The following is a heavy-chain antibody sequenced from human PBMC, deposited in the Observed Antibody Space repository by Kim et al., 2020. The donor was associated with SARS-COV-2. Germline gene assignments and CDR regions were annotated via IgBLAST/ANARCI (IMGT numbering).Heavy chain of an antibody. CDR1: GGSISSYY. J-gene: IGHJ6*02. CDR3: ARDYSGYDYYYYGMDV. V-gene: IGHV4-59*13. CDR2: IYYSGST. D-gene: IGHD5-12*01. Sequence: SETLSLTCTVSGGSISSYYWSWIRQPPGKGLEWIGYIYYSGSTNYNPSLKSRVTISVDTSKNQFSLKLSSVTAADTAVYYCARDYSGYDYYYYGMDVWGQGTTVTVSS.